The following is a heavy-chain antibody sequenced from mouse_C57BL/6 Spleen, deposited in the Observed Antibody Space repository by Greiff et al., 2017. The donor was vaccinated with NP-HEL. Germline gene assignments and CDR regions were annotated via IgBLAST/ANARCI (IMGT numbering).Heavy chain of an antibody. D-gene: IGHD4-1*01. J-gene: IGHJ2*01. CDR2: ISSGSSTI. CDR1: GFTFSDYG. CDR3: AREEELALDY. Sequence: DVQLVESGGGLVKPGGSLKLSCAASGFTFSDYGMHWVRQAPEKGLEWVAYISSGSSTIYYADTVKGRFTISRDNAKNTLFLQMTSLRSEDTAMYYCAREEELALDYWGQGTTLTVSS. V-gene: IGHV5-17*01.